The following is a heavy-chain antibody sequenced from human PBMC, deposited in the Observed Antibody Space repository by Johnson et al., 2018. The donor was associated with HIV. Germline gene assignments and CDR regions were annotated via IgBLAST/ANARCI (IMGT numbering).Heavy chain of an antibody. CDR1: GFTFSSYG. J-gene: IGHJ3*02. CDR3: ARDRRLADAFDI. D-gene: IGHD5-12*01. CDR2: IYSDGSST. Sequence: VQLVESGGGVVQPGRSLRLSCAASGFTFSSYGMHWVRQAPGKGLEWVSVIYSDGSSTSYADSVKGRFTISRDNAKNTMYLQMNSLRAEVTAVYYCARDRRLADAFDIWGQGTMVTVSS. V-gene: IGHV3-74*01.